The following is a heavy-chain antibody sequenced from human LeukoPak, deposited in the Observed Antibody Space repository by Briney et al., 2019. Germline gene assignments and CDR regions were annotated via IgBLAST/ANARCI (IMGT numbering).Heavy chain of an antibody. CDR2: IKSKTDGGTT. J-gene: IGHJ5*02. Sequence: GGSLRLSCAASGFTFSNAWMSWVRQAPGKGLEWVGRIKSKTDGGTTDYAAPVKGRFTISRDDSKNTLYLQMNSLKTEDTAVYYCTTVLYYGSGSYYKRHRVDPWGQGTLVTVSS. D-gene: IGHD3-10*01. V-gene: IGHV3-15*01. CDR1: GFTFSNAW. CDR3: TTVLYYGSGSYYKRHRVDP.